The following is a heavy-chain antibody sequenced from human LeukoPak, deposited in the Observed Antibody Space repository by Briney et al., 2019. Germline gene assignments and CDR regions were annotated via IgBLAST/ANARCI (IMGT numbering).Heavy chain of an antibody. V-gene: IGHV4-59*01. CDR1: GGSISSYY. CDR2: IDYSGST. Sequence: SETLSLTCTVSGGSISSYYWNWIRQPPGKGLERIGDIDYSGSTNYNLSLKSRVTISLDTSKNQFSLKLSSVTAADTAVYYCARDQGCSGGSCYSNWFDPWGQGTLVTVSS. J-gene: IGHJ5*02. D-gene: IGHD2-15*01. CDR3: ARDQGCSGGSCYSNWFDP.